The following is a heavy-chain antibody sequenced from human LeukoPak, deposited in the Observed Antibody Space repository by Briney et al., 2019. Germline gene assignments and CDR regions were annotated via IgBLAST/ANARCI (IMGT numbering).Heavy chain of an antibody. D-gene: IGHD3-22*01. CDR2: IWYGGSNK. V-gene: IGHV3-33*01. CDR3: ARDPDYYDSSGYLDY. Sequence: PGGSLRLSCAASGFTFSSYGMHWVRQAPGKGLEWVAVIWYGGSNKYYADSVKGRFTISRDNSKNTLYLQMNSLRAEDTAVYYCARDPDYYDSSGYLDYWGQGTLVTVSS. J-gene: IGHJ4*02. CDR1: GFTFSSYG.